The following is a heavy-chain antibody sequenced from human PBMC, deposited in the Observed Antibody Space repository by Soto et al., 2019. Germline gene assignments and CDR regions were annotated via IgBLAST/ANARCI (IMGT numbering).Heavy chain of an antibody. V-gene: IGHV1-69*13. D-gene: IGHD3-10*01. CDR1: GGTFSSYA. J-gene: IGHJ6*02. Sequence: SVKVSCKASGGTFSSYAISWVRRAPGQGLEWMGGIIPIVGTANYAQKFQGRVTITADESTSTAYMELSSLRSEDTAVYYCAREYGSGRAGNYYYGMDVWGQGTTVTVSS. CDR2: IIPIVGTA. CDR3: AREYGSGRAGNYYYGMDV.